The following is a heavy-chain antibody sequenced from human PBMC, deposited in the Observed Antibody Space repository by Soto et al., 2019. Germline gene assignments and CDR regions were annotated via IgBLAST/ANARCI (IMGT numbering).Heavy chain of an antibody. J-gene: IGHJ4*02. Sequence: VQLVESGGGLVEPGGSLRLSCAASGFIVSNAWMSWVRQAPGKGLELVGRIKKNADGGTTDYAAPVEGRFTISRDXSKNTLFLQMNSLRPEDIAVYYCTTNPVGYRYFDYWGQGTLVTVSS. CDR1: GFIVSNAW. CDR3: TTNPVGYRYFDY. V-gene: IGHV3-15*01. CDR2: IKKNADGGTT. D-gene: IGHD5-18*01.